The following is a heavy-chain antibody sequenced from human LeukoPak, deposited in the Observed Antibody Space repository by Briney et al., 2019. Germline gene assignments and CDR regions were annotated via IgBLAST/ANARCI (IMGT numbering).Heavy chain of an antibody. CDR3: ARSGDYGSGSYYNYYFDY. Sequence: GGSLRLSCAASGFTFSSYAMHWVRQAPGKGLEWVAVISYDGSNKYYADSVKGRFTISRDNSKNTLYLQMNSLRAEDTAVYYCARSGDYGSGSYYNYYFDYWGQGTLVTVSS. CDR2: ISYDGSNK. J-gene: IGHJ4*02. D-gene: IGHD3-10*01. CDR1: GFTFSSYA. V-gene: IGHV3-30-3*01.